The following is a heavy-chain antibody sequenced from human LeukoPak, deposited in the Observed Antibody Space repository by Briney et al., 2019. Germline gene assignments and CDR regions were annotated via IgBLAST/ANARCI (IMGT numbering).Heavy chain of an antibody. CDR3: AKDQAYYDFWSGLGY. D-gene: IGHD3-3*01. CDR1: GFTFSSYG. V-gene: IGHV3-30*02. Sequence: GGSLRLSCAASGFTFSSYGMHWVRQAPGKGLEWVAFIRYDGSNKYYADSVKGRFTISRDNSKNTLYLQMNSLRAEDTAVYYCAKDQAYYDFWSGLGYWGQGTLVTVSS. J-gene: IGHJ4*02. CDR2: IRYDGSNK.